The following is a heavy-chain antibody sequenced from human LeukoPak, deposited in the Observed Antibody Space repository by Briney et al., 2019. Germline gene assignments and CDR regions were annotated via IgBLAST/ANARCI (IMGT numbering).Heavy chain of an antibody. CDR3: AAAGGY. J-gene: IGHJ4*02. CDR1: GFTFDDYA. D-gene: IGHD6-25*01. V-gene: IGHV3-9*01. Sequence: PGRSLGLSCAASGFTFDDYAMHWVRQAPGKGLEWVSGISWNSGSIGYADSVKGRFTISRDNAKNSLYLQMNSLRAEDTALYYCAAAGGYWGQGTLVTVSS. CDR2: ISWNSGSI.